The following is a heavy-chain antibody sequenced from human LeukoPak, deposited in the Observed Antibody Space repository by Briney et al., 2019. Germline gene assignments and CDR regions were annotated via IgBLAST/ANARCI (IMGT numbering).Heavy chain of an antibody. CDR1: GGSVSSVSYY. J-gene: IGHJ3*02. Sequence: KASETLSLTCAVSGGSVSSVSYYWSWIRQPPGKGLEWIGYIYYSGSTNYNPSLKSRVTISVDTSKNQFSLKLSSVTAADTAVYYCARGSVVWEGGAFDIWGQGTMVTVSS. CDR3: ARGSVVWEGGAFDI. V-gene: IGHV4-61*01. D-gene: IGHD2-8*02. CDR2: IYYSGST.